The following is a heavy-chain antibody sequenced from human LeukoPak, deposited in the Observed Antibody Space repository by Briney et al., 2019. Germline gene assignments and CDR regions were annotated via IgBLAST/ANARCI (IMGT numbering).Heavy chain of an antibody. CDR2: IKQDGSEK. CDR1: GFTFSSYW. V-gene: IGHV3-7*01. J-gene: IGHJ6*02. CDR3: ARDRDFWSGRVYYYYGMDV. Sequence: PGGSLRLSCAASGFTFSSYWMSWVRQAPGKGLEWVANIKQDGSEKYYVDSVKGRFTISRDNAKNSLYLQMNSLRAEDTAVYYCARDRDFWSGRVYYYYGMDVWGQGTTVPVSS. D-gene: IGHD3-3*01.